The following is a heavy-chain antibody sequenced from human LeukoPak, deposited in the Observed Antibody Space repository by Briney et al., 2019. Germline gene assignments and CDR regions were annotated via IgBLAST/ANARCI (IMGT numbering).Heavy chain of an antibody. D-gene: IGHD3-22*01. CDR1: GFTFSDYH. CDR3: ARGSYYDSSGYYY. J-gene: IGHJ4*02. V-gene: IGHV3-11*04. Sequence: GGSLRLSCAASGFTFSDYHMFWIRQAPGKGLEWVSYISSSGSTIYYADSVKGRFTISRDNAKNSLYLQMNSLRAEDTAVYYCARGSYYDSSGYYYWGQGTLVTVSS. CDR2: ISSSGSTI.